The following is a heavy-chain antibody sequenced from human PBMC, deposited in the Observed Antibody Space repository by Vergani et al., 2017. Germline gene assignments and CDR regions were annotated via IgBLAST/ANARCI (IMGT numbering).Heavy chain of an antibody. CDR3: ARDNGAVDY. V-gene: IGHV4-34*11. J-gene: IGHJ4*02. CDR1: GGSFSGYY. D-gene: IGHD3-10*01. CDR2: IYYSGST. Sequence: QVQLQQWGAGLLKPSETLSLTCAVYGGSFSGYYWSWIRQPPGKGLEWIGYIYYSGSTNYNPSLKSRVTISVDTSKNQFSLKLSSVTAADTAVYYCARDNGAVDYWGQGTLVTVSS.